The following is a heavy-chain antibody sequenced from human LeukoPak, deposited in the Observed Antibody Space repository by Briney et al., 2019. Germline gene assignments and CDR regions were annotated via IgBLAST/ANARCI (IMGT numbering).Heavy chain of an antibody. D-gene: IGHD5-24*01. Sequence: PGGSLRLSCVVSGFTFSDYWMRWVRQAPGKGVEWVANIKQDGSEKHYVDAVKGRFTIHRDNAKNSLYVQMNSLTAEDTAVYYCARWLELMRNFDWWGQGTLVTVSS. CDR3: ARWLELMRNFDW. J-gene: IGHJ4*02. V-gene: IGHV3-7*01. CDR2: IKQDGSEK. CDR1: GFTFSDYW.